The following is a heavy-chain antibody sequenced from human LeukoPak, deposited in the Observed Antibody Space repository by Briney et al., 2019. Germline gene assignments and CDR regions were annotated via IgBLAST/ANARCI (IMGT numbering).Heavy chain of an antibody. CDR2: ISYDGNNK. J-gene: IGHJ4*02. CDR3: TRWGNDYSQFDS. D-gene: IGHD4-11*01. CDR1: GFTFSSFS. V-gene: IGHV3-30-3*01. Sequence: GGSLRLSCAASGFTFSSFSMHWVRQPPGKGLEWVAVISYDGNNKYYADSVKGRFTISRGNSKNTLFLQMNSLRTEDTAVYFCTRWGNDYSQFDSWGQGTLVTVS.